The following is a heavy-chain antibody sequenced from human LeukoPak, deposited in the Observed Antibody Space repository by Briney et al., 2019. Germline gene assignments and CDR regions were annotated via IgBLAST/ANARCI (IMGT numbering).Heavy chain of an antibody. V-gene: IGHV1-2*02. J-gene: IGHJ6*02. CDR3: ARVEYYYDSSGYPYYYGMDV. Sequence: ASVKVSCKASGYTFTGYYMHWVRQAPGQGLEWMGWINPNSGGTNYAQKIQGRVTMTRDTSISTAYMELSRLRSDDTAVYYCARVEYYYDSSGYPYYYGMDVWGQGTTVTVSS. CDR2: INPNSGGT. CDR1: GYTFTGYY. D-gene: IGHD3-22*01.